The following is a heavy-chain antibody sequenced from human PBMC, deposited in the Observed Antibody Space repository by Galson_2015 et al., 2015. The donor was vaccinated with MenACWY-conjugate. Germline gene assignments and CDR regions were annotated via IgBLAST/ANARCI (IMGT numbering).Heavy chain of an antibody. CDR3: SRAVAGPLDY. CDR2: IGAGNGKT. Sequence: SVKVSCKASGYIFTNSALHWVRQAPGQRLEWMGWIGAGNGKTKYSQKFQGRVTITRDTFANTAYMELSSLTSEDTAVYFCSRAVAGPLDYWGQGTLVTVSS. V-gene: IGHV1-3*01. D-gene: IGHD6-19*01. CDR1: GYIFTNSA. J-gene: IGHJ4*02.